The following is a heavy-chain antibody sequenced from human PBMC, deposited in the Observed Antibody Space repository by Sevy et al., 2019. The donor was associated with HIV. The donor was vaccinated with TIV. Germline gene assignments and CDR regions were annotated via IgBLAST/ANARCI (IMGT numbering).Heavy chain of an antibody. D-gene: IGHD3-22*01. CDR1: GFTFSSYA. J-gene: IGHJ4*02. CDR3: AYYDSSGLNYFDF. Sequence: GGSLRLSCAASGFTFSSYAMSWVRQAPGKGLEWVSAISIIGTSTYYADSVKGRFTISRDNSKNTLFLQMNSLRAEDTGVYYCAYYDSSGLNYFDFWGPGTPVTVSS. V-gene: IGHV3-23*01. CDR2: ISIIGTST.